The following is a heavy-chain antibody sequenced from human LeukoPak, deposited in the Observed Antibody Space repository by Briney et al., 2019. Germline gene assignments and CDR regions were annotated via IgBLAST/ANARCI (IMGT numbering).Heavy chain of an antibody. J-gene: IGHJ4*02. V-gene: IGHV3-7*03. CDR2: IKTDGSEK. CDR1: GFTFSSYW. CDR3: AKIAGISSNSIDY. D-gene: IGHD6-13*01. Sequence: GGSLRLSCEASGFTFSSYWMSWVRQAPGKGLEWVANIKTDGSEKYYVDSVKGRFTISRDNAKNSLYLQMNSLRAEDTAVYYCAKIAGISSNSIDYWGQGTLVTVSS.